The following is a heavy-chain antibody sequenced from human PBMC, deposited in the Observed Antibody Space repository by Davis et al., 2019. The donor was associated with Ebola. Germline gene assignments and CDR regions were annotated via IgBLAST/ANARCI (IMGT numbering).Heavy chain of an antibody. CDR3: ARQSNWAFDY. D-gene: IGHD2-8*01. V-gene: IGHV3-7*03. Sequence: PGGSLRLSCAASGFTLTNAWMSWVRQAPGKGLEWVANIKPDGSVKYYVDSVRGRFTISRDNDQNTLYLQMNILKAEDTAMYYCARQSNWAFDYWGQGTLVTVSS. CDR1: GFTLTNAW. J-gene: IGHJ4*02. CDR2: IKPDGSVK.